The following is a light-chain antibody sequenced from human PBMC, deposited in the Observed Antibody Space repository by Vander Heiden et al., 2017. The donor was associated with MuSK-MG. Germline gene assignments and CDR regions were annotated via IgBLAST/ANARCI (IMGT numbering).Light chain of an antibody. CDR3: QKYNSAPRT. Sequence: EIQMTQSPSSLSASVGDRVTITCRASQGISNYLAWYQQKPGKVPKLLIYAASTLQSGVPARFSGSGSGTDCTLTISSLQPEDVATYYCQKYNSAPRTCGQGTKVEIK. J-gene: IGKJ1*01. CDR1: QGISNY. V-gene: IGKV1-27*01. CDR2: AAS.